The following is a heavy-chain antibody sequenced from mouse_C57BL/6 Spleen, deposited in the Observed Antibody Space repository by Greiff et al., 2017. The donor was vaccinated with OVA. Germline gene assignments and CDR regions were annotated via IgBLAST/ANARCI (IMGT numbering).Heavy chain of an antibody. Sequence: QVHVKQPGAELVKPGASVKMSCKASGYTFTSYWITWVKQRPGQGLEWIGDIYPGSGSTNYNEKFKSKATLTVDTSSSTAYMQLSSLTSEDSAVYYCARTYDSYGRVDAMDYWGQGTSVTVSS. J-gene: IGHJ4*01. D-gene: IGHD2-4*01. CDR3: ARTYDSYGRVDAMDY. CDR2: IYPGSGST. V-gene: IGHV1-55*01. CDR1: GYTFTSYW.